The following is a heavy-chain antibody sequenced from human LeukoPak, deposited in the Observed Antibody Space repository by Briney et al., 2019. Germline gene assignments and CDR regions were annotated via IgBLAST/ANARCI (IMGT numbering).Heavy chain of an antibody. CDR1: GFAFNAYW. CDR2: TNSDGTIT. Sequence: PGGSLRLSCATSGFAFNAYWMHWVRQAPGKGLVWVSRTNSDGTITTYADSVKGRFTISRDNSEKRLFLQMNSLRPDDSALYYCTKDLMTGCSSGWYFAYWGQGTLATVSS. J-gene: IGHJ4*02. V-gene: IGHV3-74*01. D-gene: IGHD6-19*01. CDR3: TKDLMTGCSSGWYFAY.